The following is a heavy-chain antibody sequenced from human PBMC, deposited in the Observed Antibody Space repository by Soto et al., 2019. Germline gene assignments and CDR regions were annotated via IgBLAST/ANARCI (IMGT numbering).Heavy chain of an antibody. CDR3: ARGNHRWLQLWYFDL. D-gene: IGHD5-12*01. Sequence: QVQLVQSGAEVKKPGSSVKVSCKASGGTFSNYPISWVRQAPGQGLEWMGGIIPIFGTVNYAQTFQGRVTITADESKSTAYMELSSRRSDDTAVYYCARGNHRWLQLWYFDLWGRCTLVTVSA. CDR2: IIPIFGTV. CDR1: GGTFSNYP. J-gene: IGHJ2*01. V-gene: IGHV1-69*12.